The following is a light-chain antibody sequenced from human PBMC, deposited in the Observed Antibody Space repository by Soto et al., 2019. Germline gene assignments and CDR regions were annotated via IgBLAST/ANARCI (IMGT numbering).Light chain of an antibody. CDR2: KAS. V-gene: IGKV1-5*03. J-gene: IGKJ4*01. CDR3: QQYTSYSPLT. Sequence: DIPITQSPSTLSASVGDRVTITCRASQSISSWLAWYQQKPGKAPKLLIYKASSLESGVPSRFSGSGSGTEFTLTISSLQPDDFATYYCQQYTSYSPLTFGGGTKVDIK. CDR1: QSISSW.